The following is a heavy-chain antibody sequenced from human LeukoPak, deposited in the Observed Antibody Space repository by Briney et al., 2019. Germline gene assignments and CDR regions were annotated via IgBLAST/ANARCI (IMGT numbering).Heavy chain of an antibody. V-gene: IGHV3-21*01. J-gene: IGHJ5*02. D-gene: IGHD1-26*01. CDR3: ARDVGAPARFDP. CDR2: ISSSSSYI. Sequence: PGGSLRLSCAASGFTFSSYSMNWVRQAPGKGLEWVSSISSSSSYIYYADSVKGRFTISRDNAKNSLYLQMNSLRAEDTAVYYCARDVGAPARFDPWGQGTLVTVSS. CDR1: GFTFSSYS.